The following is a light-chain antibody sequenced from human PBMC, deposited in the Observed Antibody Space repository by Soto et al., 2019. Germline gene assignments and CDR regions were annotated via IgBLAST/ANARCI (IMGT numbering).Light chain of an antibody. CDR3: QQYNNSSPT. CDR2: GAS. Sequence: EIVMTQSPATLSVSPGERATLSCRASQTVSSNLAWYQQKPGQAPRRLIYGASTRATGIPARFSGSGSGTEFTLTISSLQSEDFAVYYCQQYNNSSPTFGQGTKVEIK. V-gene: IGKV3-15*01. J-gene: IGKJ1*01. CDR1: QTVSSN.